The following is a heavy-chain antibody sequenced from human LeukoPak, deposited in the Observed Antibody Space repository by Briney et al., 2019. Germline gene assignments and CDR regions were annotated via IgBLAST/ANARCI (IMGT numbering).Heavy chain of an antibody. CDR3: AKKERQSDFDY. CDR2: IKKDGSKE. V-gene: IGHV3-7*01. D-gene: IGHD1-26*01. CDR1: GFTFSSYW. Sequence: QPGGSLRLSCAASGFTFSSYWMTWVRQAPGKGLEWVANIKKDGSKENYVDSVKGRFTISRDNAENSLYLQMNSLRAEDTAVYYCAKKERQSDFDYWGQGTLVTVSS. J-gene: IGHJ4*02.